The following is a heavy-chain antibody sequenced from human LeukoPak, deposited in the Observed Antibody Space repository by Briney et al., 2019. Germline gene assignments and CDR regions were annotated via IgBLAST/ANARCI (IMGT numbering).Heavy chain of an antibody. CDR2: TYYRSKWYN. V-gene: IGHV6-1*01. Sequence: SQTLSLTCAISGDSVSSNSAAWNWIRQSPSRGLEWLGRTYYRSKWYNDYAVSVKSRITINPDTSKNQFSLQLNSVTAADTAVFYCAGEFPIAVRREGSYYFDYWGQGTLVTISS. J-gene: IGHJ4*02. D-gene: IGHD6-6*01. CDR3: AGEFPIAVRREGSYYFDY. CDR1: GDSVSSNSAA.